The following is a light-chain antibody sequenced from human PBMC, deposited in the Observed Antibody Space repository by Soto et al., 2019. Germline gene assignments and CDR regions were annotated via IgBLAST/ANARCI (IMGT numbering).Light chain of an antibody. CDR2: LEGSGSY. CDR1: SGHSSYI. J-gene: IGLJ3*02. CDR3: ETWDSNANWV. Sequence: QSVLTQSSSASASLRSSVKLTCTLSSGHSSYIIAWHQQQPGKAPRYLMKLEGSGSYNKGSGVPDRFSGSSSGADRYLTISNLQSEDEADYYCETWDSNANWVFGGGTKLTVL. V-gene: IGLV4-60*03.